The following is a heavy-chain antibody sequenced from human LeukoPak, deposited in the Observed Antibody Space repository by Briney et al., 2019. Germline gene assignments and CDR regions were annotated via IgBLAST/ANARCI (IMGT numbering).Heavy chain of an antibody. D-gene: IGHD3-22*01. J-gene: IGHJ4*02. CDR3: ARGSYYDSSGSFYFDY. Sequence: GGSLRLSCAASVFTVSSNYISWVRQAPWKGLEWVSVIYSGGSTYYADSVKGRFTISRDNSKNTLYLQMNSLRAEDTAVYYCARGSYYDSSGSFYFDYWGQGTLVTVSS. V-gene: IGHV3-53*01. CDR2: IYSGGST. CDR1: VFTVSSNY.